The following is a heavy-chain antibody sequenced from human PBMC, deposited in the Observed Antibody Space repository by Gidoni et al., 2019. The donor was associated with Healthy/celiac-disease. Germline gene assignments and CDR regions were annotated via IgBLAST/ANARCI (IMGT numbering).Heavy chain of an antibody. V-gene: IGHV4-34*01. CDR3: ARHYGSYGAYFQH. D-gene: IGHD4-17*01. CDR2: INHSGST. CDR1: GGSFSGYY. Sequence: QVQLQQWGAGLLKPSETLSLTCAVYGGSFSGYYWSWIRQPPGKGLEWIWEINHSGSTNYNPSLKSRVTISVDTSKNQFSLKLSSVTAADTAVYYCARHYGSYGAYFQHWGQGTLVTVSS. J-gene: IGHJ1*01.